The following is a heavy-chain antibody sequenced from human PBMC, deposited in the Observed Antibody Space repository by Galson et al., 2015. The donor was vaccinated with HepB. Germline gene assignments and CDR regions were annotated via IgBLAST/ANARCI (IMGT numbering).Heavy chain of an antibody. CDR1: GFTFSNAW. J-gene: IGHJ6*02. D-gene: IGHD4-17*01. V-gene: IGHV3-15*01. CDR3: TTTTVTTVYYYGMDV. Sequence: SLRLSCAASGFTFSNAWMSWVRQAPGKGLEWVCRIKSKTDGGTTDYAAPVKGRFTISRDDSKNTLYLQMNSLKTEDTAVYYCTTTTVTTVYYYGMDVWGQGTTVTVSS. CDR2: IKSKTDGGTT.